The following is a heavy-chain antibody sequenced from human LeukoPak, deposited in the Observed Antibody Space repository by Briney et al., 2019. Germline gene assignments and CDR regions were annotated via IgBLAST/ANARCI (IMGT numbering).Heavy chain of an antibody. J-gene: IGHJ3*01. Sequence: GASVKVSCKASGYTFTGYYMHWVRQAPGQGLEWMGWINPNSGGTKYAQKFQGRVTMTRDMSISTAYMELSRLRSEDTAVYYCARGHSTPPHDAFDVWSQGTMVTVSS. CDR2: INPNSGGT. CDR1: GYTFTGYY. CDR3: ARGHSTPPHDAFDV. V-gene: IGHV1-2*02. D-gene: IGHD2-15*01.